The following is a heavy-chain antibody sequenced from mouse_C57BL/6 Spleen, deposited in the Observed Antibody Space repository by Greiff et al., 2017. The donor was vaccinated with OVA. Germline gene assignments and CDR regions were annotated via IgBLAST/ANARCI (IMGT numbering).Heavy chain of an antibody. J-gene: IGHJ1*03. D-gene: IGHD1-1*01. CDR1: GYTFTGYW. Sequence: VQLQQSGAELMKPGASVKLSCKATGYTFTGYWIEWVKQRPGHGLEWIGEILPGSGSTNYNEKFKGKATFTADTSSNTAYMQLSSLTTEDSAIYYCARDSHYYGSSPYWYFDVWGTGTTVTVSS. CDR2: ILPGSGST. V-gene: IGHV1-9*01. CDR3: ARDSHYYGSSPYWYFDV.